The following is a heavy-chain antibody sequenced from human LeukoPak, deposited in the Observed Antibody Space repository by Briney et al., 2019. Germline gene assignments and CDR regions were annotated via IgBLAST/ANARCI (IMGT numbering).Heavy chain of an antibody. D-gene: IGHD3-22*01. V-gene: IGHV3-74*01. Sequence: GSLRLSCAASGFTFSTYWMHRVRQASGKGLEWVSRIKSDGGTNYADSVKGRFTISRDNAKKTVSLQMNSLRPEDTGVYYCARAPSEIGGYYPEYFRHWGQGTLVTVSS. CDR3: ARAPSEIGGYYPEYFRH. CDR2: IKSDGGT. CDR1: GFTFSTYW. J-gene: IGHJ1*01.